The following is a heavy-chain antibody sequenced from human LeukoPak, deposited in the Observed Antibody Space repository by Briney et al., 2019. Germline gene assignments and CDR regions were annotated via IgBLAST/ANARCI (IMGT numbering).Heavy chain of an antibody. CDR1: GFTFSSYS. J-gene: IGHJ4*02. Sequence: GGSLRLSCAASGFTFSSYSMNWVRQAPGKGLEWVSSISSSSSYIYYADSVKGRFTISRDNAKNSLYLQMNSLRAEDTAVYYCARVHLHDSSGYYDYWGQGTLVTVSS. D-gene: IGHD3-22*01. CDR2: ISSSSSYI. V-gene: IGHV3-21*01. CDR3: ARVHLHDSSGYYDY.